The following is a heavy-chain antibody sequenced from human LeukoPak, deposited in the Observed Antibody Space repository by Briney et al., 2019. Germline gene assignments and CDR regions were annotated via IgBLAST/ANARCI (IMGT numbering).Heavy chain of an antibody. Sequence: SETLSLTCTVSGGSISSGDYYWSWIRQPPGKGLEWIGYIYYSGSTNYNPSLKSRVTISVDTSKNQFSLKLSSVTAADTAVYYCARSVRYCSGGSCSSYFDYWGQGTLVTVSS. CDR2: IYYSGST. V-gene: IGHV4-61*08. J-gene: IGHJ4*02. D-gene: IGHD2-15*01. CDR3: ARSVRYCSGGSCSSYFDY. CDR1: GGSISSGDYY.